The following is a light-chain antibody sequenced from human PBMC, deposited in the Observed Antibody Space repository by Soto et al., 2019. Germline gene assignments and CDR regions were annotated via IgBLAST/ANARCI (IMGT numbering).Light chain of an antibody. J-gene: IGKJ1*01. CDR3: QQYGSSSWT. Sequence: EIVLTQSPGTLSLSPGKRATLSCRASQSISSSYLAWYQQRPGQAPRLIIYGASSRATGIPDRFSGSGSGTEFTLTISRLEPEDFAVYYCQQYGSSSWTFGQGTKVEIK. CDR2: GAS. V-gene: IGKV3-20*01. CDR1: QSISSSY.